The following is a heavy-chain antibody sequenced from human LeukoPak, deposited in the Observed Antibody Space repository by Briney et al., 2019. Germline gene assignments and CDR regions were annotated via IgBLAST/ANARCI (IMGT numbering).Heavy chain of an antibody. CDR1: GYTFTSYY. CDR2: INPSGGST. J-gene: IGHJ4*02. V-gene: IGHV1-46*01. Sequence: ASVKVSCKASGYTFTSYYMHWVRQAPGQGLEWMGIINPSGGSTSYAQKFQGRVTMTRDTSTSTVYMELSSLRSEDTAMYYCARAGRIYIAAAQSVDYWGQGTLVTVSS. CDR3: ARAGRIYIAAAQSVDY. D-gene: IGHD6-13*01.